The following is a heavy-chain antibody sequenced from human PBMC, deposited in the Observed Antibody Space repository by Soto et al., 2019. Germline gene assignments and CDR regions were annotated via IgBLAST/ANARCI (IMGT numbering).Heavy chain of an antibody. D-gene: IGHD1-7*01. CDR2: IDDDGSST. V-gene: IGHV3-74*01. Sequence: SGGSLRLSCAASGFDFSTYWMHWVRQVPGKGLEWVSRIDDDGSSTRYADSVKGRFTISRDNAKNIVYLEMNSLRSEDTAVYYRARRLELPLGTSHYYYGMDVWGQGTTVTVSS. CDR1: GFDFSTYW. J-gene: IGHJ6*02. CDR3: ARRLELPLGTSHYYYGMDV.